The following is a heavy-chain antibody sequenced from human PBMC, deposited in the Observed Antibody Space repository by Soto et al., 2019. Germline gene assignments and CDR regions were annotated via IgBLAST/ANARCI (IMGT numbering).Heavy chain of an antibody. CDR3: ARRKGDDYDSSGYHYYFDY. CDR2: INPNSGGT. J-gene: IGHJ4*02. D-gene: IGHD3-22*01. Sequence: ASVKVSCKASGYTFNGYYMHWVRQAPGQGLEWMGWINPNSGGTKSAQKFQGRVTMTRDTSISTAYMELSRLRSDDTAVYYCARRKGDDYDSSGYHYYFDYWGQGTLVTVSS. CDR1: GYTFNGYY. V-gene: IGHV1-2*02.